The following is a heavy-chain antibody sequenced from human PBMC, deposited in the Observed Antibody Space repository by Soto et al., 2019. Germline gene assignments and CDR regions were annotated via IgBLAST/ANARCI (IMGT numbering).Heavy chain of an antibody. CDR3: ARFGRERPGYFDY. V-gene: IGHV4-31*11. J-gene: IGHJ4*02. Sequence: SETLSLTCAVSGGSISSGGYYWSWIRQHRGKGLEWIGYSYYSGSTYYNPSLKSRVTISVDTSKNQFSLKLSSVTAADTAVYYCARFGRERPGYFDYCGQGTLVTLSS. CDR1: GGSISSGGYY. CDR2: SYYSGST. D-gene: IGHD3-16*01.